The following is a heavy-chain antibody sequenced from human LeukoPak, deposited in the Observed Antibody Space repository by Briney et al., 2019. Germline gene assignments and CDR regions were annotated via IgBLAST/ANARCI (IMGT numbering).Heavy chain of an antibody. V-gene: IGHV3-30*18. J-gene: IGHJ4*02. CDR3: AKESAAGTDE. CDR1: GFTFSSYG. D-gene: IGHD6-13*01. CDR2: ISYDGSNK. Sequence: PGGSLRLSWAASGFTFSSYGMHWVRQAPGKGLEWVAVISYDGSNKYYADSVKGRFTISRDNSKNTLYLQMNSLRAEDTAVYYCAKESAAGTDEWGQGTLVTVSS.